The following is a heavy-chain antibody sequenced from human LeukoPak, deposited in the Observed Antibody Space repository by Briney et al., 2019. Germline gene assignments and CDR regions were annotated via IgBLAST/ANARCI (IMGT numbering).Heavy chain of an antibody. CDR3: AKSGSRDWDYFEY. Sequence: PGGSLRLSCAASGFTFSSYAMNWVRQAPGKGLEWVSTIGGDGGATHYADSVKGRFTISRANSKNTLFLQMNRLRAEDTAVYYCAKSGSRDWDYFEYWGQGTLVAASS. CDR2: IGGDGGAT. D-gene: IGHD6-19*01. J-gene: IGHJ4*02. CDR1: GFTFSSYA. V-gene: IGHV3-23*01.